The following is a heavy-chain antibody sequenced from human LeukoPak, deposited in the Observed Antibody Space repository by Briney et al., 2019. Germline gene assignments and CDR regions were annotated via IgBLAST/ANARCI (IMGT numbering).Heavy chain of an antibody. Sequence: ASVKVSCKASGYTFTSYDINWVRQATGQGLEWMGWMNPNSGNTGYAQKFQGRVTMTRNTSISTAYMELSSLRSEDTAVYYCARPTGGSTTTSFDYWGQGTLVTVSS. CDR3: ARPTGGSTTTSFDY. V-gene: IGHV1-8*01. D-gene: IGHD2/OR15-2a*01. CDR1: GYTFTSYD. CDR2: MNPNSGNT. J-gene: IGHJ4*02.